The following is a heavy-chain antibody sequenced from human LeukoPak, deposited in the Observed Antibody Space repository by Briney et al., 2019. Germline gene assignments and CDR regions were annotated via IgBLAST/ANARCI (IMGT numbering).Heavy chain of an antibody. CDR1: GFTFDDYA. CDR2: ISWNSGSI. D-gene: IGHD4-11*01. J-gene: IGHJ4*02. Sequence: QPGRSLRLSCAASGFTFDDYAMHWVRQAPGKGLEWVSGISWNSGSIGYADSVKGRFTISRDNAKNSLYLQMNSLRAEDTAVYYCARDSTGTVTLPEVDYWGQGTLVTVSS. V-gene: IGHV3-9*01. CDR3: ARDSTGTVTLPEVDY.